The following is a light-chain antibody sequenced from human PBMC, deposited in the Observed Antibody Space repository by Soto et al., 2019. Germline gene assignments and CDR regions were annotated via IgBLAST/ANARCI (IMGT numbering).Light chain of an antibody. CDR1: QSVSGSY. V-gene: IGKV3-20*01. CDR2: GAS. CDR3: QQYGNSPPST. J-gene: IGKJ1*01. Sequence: ETVLTQSPGTLSLSPGERATLSCRASQSVSGSYLAWYQQKPGQAPRLLIYGASSRATGIPDRFSGSGSGTDFTLTVSRLEPEDFAVYFCQQYGNSPPSTFGQGTRVGIK.